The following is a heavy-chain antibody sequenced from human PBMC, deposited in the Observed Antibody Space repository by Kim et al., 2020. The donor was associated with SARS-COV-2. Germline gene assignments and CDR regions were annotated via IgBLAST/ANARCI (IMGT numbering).Heavy chain of an antibody. CDR3: ARVDLGVSD. Sequence: SEKYYVDSVKGRFTISRDNAKNSLYLQMNSLRAEDTAVYYCARVDLGVSDWGQGTLVTVSS. CDR2: SEK. V-gene: IGHV3-7*01. J-gene: IGHJ4*02. D-gene: IGHD6-13*01.